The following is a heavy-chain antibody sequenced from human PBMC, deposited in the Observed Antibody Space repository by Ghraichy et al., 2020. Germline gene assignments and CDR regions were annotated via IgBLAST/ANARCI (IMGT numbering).Heavy chain of an antibody. CDR3: ARAPSGGTAAGARYYYDMDV. Sequence: SETLSLTCTVSGGSISNYYWSWIRQPPGKGLEWIGYIYYSGSTNYNPSLKSRVTISVDTSKNQFSLKLSSVTAADTAVVYFARAPSGGTAAGARYYYDMDVWGKGTTVTVSS. D-gene: IGHD6-13*01. J-gene: IGHJ6*03. V-gene: IGHV4-59*01. CDR1: GGSISNYY. CDR2: IYYSGST.